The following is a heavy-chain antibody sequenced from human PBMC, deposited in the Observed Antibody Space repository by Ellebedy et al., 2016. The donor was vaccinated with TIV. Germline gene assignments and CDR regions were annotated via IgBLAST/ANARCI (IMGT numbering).Heavy chain of an antibody. CDR3: AKGGLAASLPNWYFDL. Sequence: PGGSLRLSCVVSGFTFSSCWMSWVRQAPGKGLEWVSAISGSADRTYYADSVKGRFTISRDNSKNTLYLQMNSLRAEDTAIYYCAKGGLAASLPNWYFDLWGRGTLVTVSS. V-gene: IGHV3-23*01. D-gene: IGHD6-6*01. CDR2: ISGSADRT. CDR1: GFTFSSCW. J-gene: IGHJ2*01.